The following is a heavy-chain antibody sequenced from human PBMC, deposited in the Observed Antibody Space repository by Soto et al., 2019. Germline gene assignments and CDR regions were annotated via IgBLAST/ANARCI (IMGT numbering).Heavy chain of an antibody. Sequence: SETLSLTCTVSGGPISSGDYYWSWIRQPPGKGLEWIGYIYYSGSTYYNPSLKSRVTISVDTSKNQFSLKLSSVTAADTAVYYCARARGARYFDYWGQGTLVTVSS. CDR1: GGPISSGDYY. V-gene: IGHV4-30-4*01. J-gene: IGHJ4*02. D-gene: IGHD2-15*01. CDR2: IYYSGST. CDR3: ARARGARYFDY.